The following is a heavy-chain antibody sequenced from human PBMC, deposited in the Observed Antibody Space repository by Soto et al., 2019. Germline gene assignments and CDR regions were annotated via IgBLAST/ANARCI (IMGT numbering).Heavy chain of an antibody. V-gene: IGHV4-31*03. CDR2: IYYSGST. J-gene: IGHJ3*02. CDR3: ARCPDYDSSDNAFDI. CDR1: GGSIGGGGDY. D-gene: IGHD3-22*01. Sequence: SETLSLTCTVSGGSIGGGGDYWSWIRQHPGKGLEWIGYIYYSGSTYYNPSLKSRVTISVDTSKNQFSLKLSSVTAADTAVYYCARCPDYDSSDNAFDIWGQGTMVTVSS.